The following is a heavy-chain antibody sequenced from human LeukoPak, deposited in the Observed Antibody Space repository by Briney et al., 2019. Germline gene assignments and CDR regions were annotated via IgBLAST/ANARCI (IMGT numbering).Heavy chain of an antibody. CDR2: ISDSGGST. J-gene: IGHJ2*01. V-gene: IGHV3-23*01. Sequence: GGSLRLSCAASAFTFSSYNMNWVRQAPGKGLEWVSSISDSGGSTYYADSVKGRFTISRDNSKNTLYLQINSLRAEDTAVCYCAKIGVRGNWYFDLWGRGTQVTVSS. CDR1: AFTFSSYN. D-gene: IGHD3-10*01. CDR3: AKIGVRGNWYFDL.